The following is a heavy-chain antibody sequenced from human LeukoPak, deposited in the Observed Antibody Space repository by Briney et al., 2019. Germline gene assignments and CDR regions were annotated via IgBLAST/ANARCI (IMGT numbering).Heavy chain of an antibody. V-gene: IGHV1-2*02. CDR2: INPNSGGI. D-gene: IGHD3-10*01. J-gene: IGHJ4*02. CDR1: GYTFTGYY. CDR3: ATLWFGELLLDY. Sequence: ASVKVSCKASGYTFTGYYMHWVRQAPGQGLEWMGWINPNSGGINYAQKFQGRVTMTRDTSISTAYMELSRLRSDDTAVYYCATLWFGELLLDYWGQGTLVTVSS.